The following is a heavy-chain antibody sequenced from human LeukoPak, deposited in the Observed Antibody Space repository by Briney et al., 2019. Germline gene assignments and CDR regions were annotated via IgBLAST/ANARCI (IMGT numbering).Heavy chain of an antibody. J-gene: IGHJ4*02. CDR2: IGSYNGNT. CDR3: ARDLAGATTGAIPLFDF. V-gene: IGHV1-18*01. CDR1: GYTFTSFG. D-gene: IGHD1-1*01. Sequence: ASVKVSCKASGYTFTSFGITWMRQAPGQGLEWMGWIGSYNGNTNYAQKFQGRVTVTTDTSTSTAYMELRGLRSDDTAVYYCARDLAGATTGAIPLFDFWGQGALVTVSS.